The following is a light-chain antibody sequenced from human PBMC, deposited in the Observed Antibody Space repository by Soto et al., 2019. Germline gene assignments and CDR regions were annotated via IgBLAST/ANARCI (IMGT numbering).Light chain of an antibody. Sequence: QSALTQPASVSGSPGQSITISCTGTSSDVGAYNYVSWYQHHPRKAPKLMIYEVNNRPSGVSNRFSGSKSGNTASLTISGLQAEDEADYYCGSLTTADTLEIGGGTKLTVL. CDR3: GSLTTADTLE. CDR1: SSDVGAYNY. J-gene: IGLJ2*01. V-gene: IGLV2-14*01. CDR2: EVN.